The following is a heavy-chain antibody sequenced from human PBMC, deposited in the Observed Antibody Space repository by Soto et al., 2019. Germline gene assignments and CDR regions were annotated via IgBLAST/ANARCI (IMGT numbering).Heavy chain of an antibody. D-gene: IGHD6-13*01. Sequence: GASVKVSCKASGYTFTSYGISWVRQAPGQGLEWMGWFSAYNGNTNYAQKLQGRVTMTTDTSTSTAYMELRSLRSDDTAVYYCARDLDSSSWYSFMDNWFDPWGQGTLVTVSS. CDR3: ARDLDSSSWYSFMDNWFDP. V-gene: IGHV1-18*01. CDR1: GYTFTSYG. J-gene: IGHJ5*02. CDR2: FSAYNGNT.